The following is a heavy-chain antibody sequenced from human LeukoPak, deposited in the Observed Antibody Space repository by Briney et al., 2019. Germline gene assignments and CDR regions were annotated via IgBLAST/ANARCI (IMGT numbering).Heavy chain of an antibody. Sequence: SETLSLTCAVYGGSFSGYYWSWIRQPPGKGLEWIGEINHSGSTNYNPSLKSRVTISVDTSKNQFSLKLSSVTAADTAVYYCARGGGPLKRYYFDYWGQGTLVTVSS. V-gene: IGHV4-34*01. J-gene: IGHJ4*02. D-gene: IGHD3-16*01. CDR1: GGSFSGYY. CDR3: ARGGGPLKRYYFDY. CDR2: INHSGST.